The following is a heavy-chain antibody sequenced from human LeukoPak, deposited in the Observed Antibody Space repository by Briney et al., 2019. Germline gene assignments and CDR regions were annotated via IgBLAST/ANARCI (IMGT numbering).Heavy chain of an antibody. D-gene: IGHD1-26*01. CDR1: GGSISSYY. V-gene: IGHV4-4*07. CDR3: ARSMVRGSYYEYYFDY. CDR2: IYTSGST. J-gene: IGHJ4*02. Sequence: SETLSLTCTGSGGSISSYYWSWIRQPAGKGLELIGRIYTSGSTNYKPSLKSRVTMSVDTSKNQFSLKLSSVTAADTAVYYCARSMVRGSYYEYYFDYWGQGTLVTVSS.